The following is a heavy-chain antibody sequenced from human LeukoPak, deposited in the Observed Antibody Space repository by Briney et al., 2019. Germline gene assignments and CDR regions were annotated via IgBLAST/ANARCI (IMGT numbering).Heavy chain of an antibody. Sequence: SVKVSCKASGGTFSSYAISWVRQAPGQGLEWMGGIIPIFGTANYAQKFQGRVTITADESTSTAYMELSSLRSEDTAVYYCARDGHCSSTSCHGDYWGQGTLVTVSS. V-gene: IGHV1-69*13. J-gene: IGHJ4*02. CDR1: GGTFSSYA. D-gene: IGHD2-2*01. CDR3: ARDGHCSSTSCHGDY. CDR2: IIPIFGTA.